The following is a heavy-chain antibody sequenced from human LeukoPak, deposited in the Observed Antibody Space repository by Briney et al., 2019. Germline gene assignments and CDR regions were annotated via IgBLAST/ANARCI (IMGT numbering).Heavy chain of an antibody. CDR1: GGSFSGYY. CDR2: INHSGST. CDR3: ARAHWRRWFDP. D-gene: IGHD3-3*01. Sequence: KASETLSLTCAVYGGSFSGYYWSWIRQPPGKGLEWIGEINHSGSTNYNPSLKSRVTISVDTSKNQFSLKLSSVTAADTAVYYCARAHWRRWFDPWGPGTLVIVSS. J-gene: IGHJ5*02. V-gene: IGHV4-34*01.